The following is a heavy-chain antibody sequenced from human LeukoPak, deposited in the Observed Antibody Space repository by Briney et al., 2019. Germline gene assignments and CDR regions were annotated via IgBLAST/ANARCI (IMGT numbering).Heavy chain of an antibody. Sequence: PGSSLRLTCAASGFTFSNYSMSWVRQAPGKGLEWVSAITGSGGCRYYADSVKGRFTISRDNSKNTLYLQMNSLRADDTAVYYCAKWGDYDVLTGYYGPDYWGQGTLVTVSS. CDR1: GFTFSNYS. CDR2: ITGSGGCR. D-gene: IGHD3-9*01. CDR3: AKWGDYDVLTGYYGPDY. J-gene: IGHJ4*02. V-gene: IGHV3-23*01.